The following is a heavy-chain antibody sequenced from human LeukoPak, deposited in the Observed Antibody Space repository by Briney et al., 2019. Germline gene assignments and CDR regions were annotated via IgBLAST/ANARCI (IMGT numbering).Heavy chain of an antibody. D-gene: IGHD3-10*01. CDR1: GGSISSSNW. CDR2: IYHSGST. J-gene: IGHJ5*02. CDR3: ARLRSLRSRFGELRFDP. V-gene: IGHV4-4*02. Sequence: SETLSLTCAVSGGSISSSNWWSWVRQPPGKGLEWIGEIYHSGSTNYNPSLKSRVTISVDTSKNQFSLKLSSVTAADTAVYYRARLRSLRSRFGELRFDPWGQGTLVTVSS.